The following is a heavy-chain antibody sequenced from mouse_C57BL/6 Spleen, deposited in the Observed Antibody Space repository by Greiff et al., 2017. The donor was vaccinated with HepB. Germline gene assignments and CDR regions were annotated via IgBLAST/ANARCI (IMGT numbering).Heavy chain of an antibody. J-gene: IGHJ3*01. Sequence: EVQLQQSGPELVKPGASVKISCKASGYTFTDYYMNWVKQSHGKSLEWIGDINPNNGGTSYNQKFKGKATLTVDKSSSTAYMELRSLTSEDSAVYYCAVTTRLFAYWGQGTLVTVSA. CDR1: GYTFTDYY. CDR2: INPNNGGT. D-gene: IGHD2-1*01. CDR3: AVTTRLFAY. V-gene: IGHV1-26*01.